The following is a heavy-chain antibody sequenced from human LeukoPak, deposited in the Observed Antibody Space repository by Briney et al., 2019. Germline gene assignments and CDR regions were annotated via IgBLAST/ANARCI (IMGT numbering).Heavy chain of an antibody. CDR1: GFTFTTYW. CDR3: ARTTSMSYVGDAFDI. V-gene: IGHV3-7*01. D-gene: IGHD1-26*01. J-gene: IGHJ3*02. CDR2: IKQDGTEK. Sequence: GESLRLSCAASGFTFTTYWLGWVRQPPGKGLEWVANIKQDGTEKYYVDSVKGRFTISRDNVKNTLYLQMNSLRAEDTAVYYCARTTSMSYVGDAFDIWGQGTMVTVSS.